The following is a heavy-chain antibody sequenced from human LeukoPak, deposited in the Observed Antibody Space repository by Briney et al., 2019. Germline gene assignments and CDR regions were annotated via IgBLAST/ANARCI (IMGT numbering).Heavy chain of an antibody. CDR1: GGSISSGSYY. D-gene: IGHD1-26*01. CDR2: INHSGST. J-gene: IGHJ4*02. Sequence: PSETLSLTCSVSGGSISSGSYYWSWIRQPAGKGLEWIGEINHSGSTNYNPSLKSRVTISVDTSKNQFSLKLSSVTAADTAVYYCARGRTHRRLLGSNTEFDYWGQGTLVTVSS. CDR3: ARGRTHRRLLGSNTEFDY. V-gene: IGHV4-61*10.